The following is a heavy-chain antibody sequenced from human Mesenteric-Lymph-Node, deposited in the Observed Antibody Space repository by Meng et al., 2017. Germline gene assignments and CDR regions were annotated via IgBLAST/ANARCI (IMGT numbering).Heavy chain of an antibody. J-gene: IGHJ6*01. CDR1: GGPIISGSYY. V-gene: IGHV4-61*02. CDR3: ARGNGHTYGRGQYYYYGLDV. D-gene: IGHD5-18*01. Sequence: SETLSLTCTVPGGPIISGSYYWSWIRQPAGKGLEWIGRFYTIVSTNYNPSLASRVTISVDTSKTRFSLKLNSVTAADTAVYYCARGNGHTYGRGQYYYYGLDVWGHGTTVT. CDR2: FYTIVST.